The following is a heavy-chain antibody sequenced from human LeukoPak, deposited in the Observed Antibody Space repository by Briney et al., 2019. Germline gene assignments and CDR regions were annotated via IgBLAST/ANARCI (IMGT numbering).Heavy chain of an antibody. CDR3: ARGNSYGYTRFDY. D-gene: IGHD5-18*01. V-gene: IGHV4-34*01. CDR2: INHSGST. J-gene: IGHJ4*02. CDR1: GGSFSGYY. Sequence: PSETLSLTCAVYGGSFSGYYWSWIRQPPGKGLEWIGEINHSGSTNYNPSLKSRVTISVDTSKNQFSLKLSSVTAADTAVYYCARGNSYGYTRFDYWGQGTLVTVSS.